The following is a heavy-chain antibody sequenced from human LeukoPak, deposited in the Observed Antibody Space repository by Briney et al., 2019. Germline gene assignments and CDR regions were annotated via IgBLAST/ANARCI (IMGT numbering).Heavy chain of an antibody. CDR1: GFTVSSSY. D-gene: IGHD3-10*01. CDR3: ARVREYYWGAFDI. J-gene: IGHJ3*02. V-gene: IGHV3-66*01. Sequence: GGSLRLSCAASGFTVSSSYMSWVRQAPGKGLEWVSVIHSGGSTYYADSVKGRFTISRDNSKNTLYLQMNSLRAEDTAVYYCARVREYYWGAFDIWGQGTMVTVSS. CDR2: IHSGGST.